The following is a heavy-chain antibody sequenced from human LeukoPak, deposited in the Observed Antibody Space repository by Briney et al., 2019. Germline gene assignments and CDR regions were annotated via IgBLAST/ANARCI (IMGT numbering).Heavy chain of an antibody. D-gene: IGHD1-1*01. J-gene: IGHJ4*02. CDR2: INPNSGGT. CDR3: ARDLDVD. CDR1: GYTFTDYY. V-gene: IGHV1-2*02. Sequence: ASVKVSCKASGYTFTDYYMHWVRQAPGQGLEWMGRINPNSGGTKYAQKFQGRVTMTRDTSISTACMELSRLKSDDTAVYYCARDLDVDWGQGTLVTVSS.